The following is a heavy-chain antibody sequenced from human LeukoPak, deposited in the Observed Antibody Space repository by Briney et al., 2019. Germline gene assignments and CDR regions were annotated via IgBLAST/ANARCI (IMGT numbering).Heavy chain of an antibody. CDR2: ITSSGATT. Sequence: GGCLRLSCAASGFTISTYAMTWVRQAPGKGLEWVSSITSSGATTYYADSVKGRFTISRDISKNTLYLQMNSLTAEDSAVYYCAKEFIAGDGHVDCDSWGQGTLVTVSS. V-gene: IGHV3-23*01. CDR3: AKEFIAGDGHVDCDS. J-gene: IGHJ4*02. CDR1: GFTISTYA. D-gene: IGHD5-24*01.